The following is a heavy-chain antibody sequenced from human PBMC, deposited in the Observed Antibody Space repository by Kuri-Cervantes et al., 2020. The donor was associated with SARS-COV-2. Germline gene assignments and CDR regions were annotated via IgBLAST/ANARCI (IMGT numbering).Heavy chain of an antibody. J-gene: IGHJ3*02. Sequence: ASVKVSCKASGYTFTSYYMHWVRQAPGQGLEWMGIINPSGGSTSYAQKFQGRVTMTRDTSTSTVYMELSSLRSEDTAVYYCARERSGRMATIIRAFDIWGQGTMVTVSS. V-gene: IGHV1-46*01. CDR1: GYTFTSYY. D-gene: IGHD5-24*01. CDR2: INPSGGST. CDR3: ARERSGRMATIIRAFDI.